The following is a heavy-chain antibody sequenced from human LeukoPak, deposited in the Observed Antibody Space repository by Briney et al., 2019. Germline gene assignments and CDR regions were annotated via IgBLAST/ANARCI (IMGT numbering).Heavy chain of an antibody. Sequence: GGSLRLSCAASGIPFSTYGMHWVRQAPGKGLEWVAVTWDDGVSRSYADSVRGRFTISRDNSQSTLYLQMVSLGPDDTAVYYCRVLPAATMLRDFWGQGTLVTVSS. CDR1: GIPFSTYG. CDR2: TWDDGVSR. J-gene: IGHJ4*02. D-gene: IGHD2-2*01. V-gene: IGHV3-33*01. CDR3: RVLPAATMLRDF.